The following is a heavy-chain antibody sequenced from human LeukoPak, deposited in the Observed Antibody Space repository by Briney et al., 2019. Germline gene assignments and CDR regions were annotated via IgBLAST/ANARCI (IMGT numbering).Heavy chain of an antibody. V-gene: IGHV4-59*01. D-gene: IGHD3-22*01. CDR2: IYYGGST. Sequence: SETLSLTCTVSGGSISSFYWSWIRQPPGKGLEWIGYIYYGGSTNYNPSLKSRVTISVDTSKTQFSLKLSSVTAADTAVYYCARLYYDSSGYYFFDYWGQGTLVTASS. J-gene: IGHJ4*02. CDR3: ARLYYDSSGYYFFDY. CDR1: GGSISSFY.